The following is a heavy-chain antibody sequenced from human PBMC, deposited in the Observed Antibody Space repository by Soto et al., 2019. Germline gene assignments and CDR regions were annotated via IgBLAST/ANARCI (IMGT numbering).Heavy chain of an antibody. D-gene: IGHD5-18*01. Sequence: QVQLVESGGGVVQPGRSLRLSCAASGFTFSSYGMHWVRQAPGKGLEWVAVISYDGSNKYYADYVKGRFTISRDNSKNTLYLQMNSLRAEDTAVYYCAKTHTDMVNFDYWGQGTLVTVSS. CDR3: AKTHTDMVNFDY. CDR2: ISYDGSNK. J-gene: IGHJ4*02. CDR1: GFTFSSYG. V-gene: IGHV3-30*18.